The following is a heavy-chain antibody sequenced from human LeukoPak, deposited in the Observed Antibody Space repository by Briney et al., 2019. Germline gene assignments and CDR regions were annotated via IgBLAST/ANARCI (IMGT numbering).Heavy chain of an antibody. J-gene: IGHJ6*02. V-gene: IGHV1-8*01. CDR1: GYTFTSYD. Sequence: ASVKVSCKASGYTFTSYDINWVRQATGQGLEWMGWMNPNSGNTGYAQKFQGRATMTRNTSISTAYMELSSLRSEDTAVYYCARAYGDDYYYYGMDVWGQGTTVTVSS. D-gene: IGHD4-17*01. CDR3: ARAYGDDYYYYGMDV. CDR2: MNPNSGNT.